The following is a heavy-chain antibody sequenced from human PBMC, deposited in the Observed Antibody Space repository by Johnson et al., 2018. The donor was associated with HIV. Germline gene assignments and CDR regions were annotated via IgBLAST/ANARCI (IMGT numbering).Heavy chain of an antibody. D-gene: IGHD6-19*01. CDR1: GFTVSGNY. V-gene: IGHV3-72*01. J-gene: IGHJ3*02. CDR2: VRNKAQRYST. CDR3: ARAVAGRGNAFHI. Sequence: VQLVESGGGLVQPGGSLRLSCVASGFTVSGNYMSWVRQAPGKGLEWVGRVRNKAQRYSTSYAASVKGRFTISRDDSKTTVYLQMNSLKTGDTAVYYCARAVAGRGNAFHIWGQGTMVTVSS.